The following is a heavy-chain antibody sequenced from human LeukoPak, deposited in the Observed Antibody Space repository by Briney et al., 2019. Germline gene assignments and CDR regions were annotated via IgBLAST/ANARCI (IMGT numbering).Heavy chain of an antibody. CDR3: ARRSSSGLLDY. V-gene: IGHV4-4*09. CDR1: GDSMSSFY. D-gene: IGHD6-6*01. Sequence: SETLSLTCTVSGDSMSSFYWSWVQQPPGEGLEWIGYIYSSGSTNYNPSLKSRVTISVDTSRRQFSLKLSSVTAADTAVYYCARRSSSGLLDYWGQGTLVTVSS. CDR2: IYSSGST. J-gene: IGHJ4*02.